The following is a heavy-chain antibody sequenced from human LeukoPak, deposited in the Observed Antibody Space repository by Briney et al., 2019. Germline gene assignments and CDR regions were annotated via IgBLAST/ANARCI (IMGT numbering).Heavy chain of an antibody. D-gene: IGHD3-10*02. CDR1: GFTFSVYS. Sequence: GGSLRLSCAASGFTFSVYSMNWVRQAPGKGLEWVSYISSSGSTIYYADSVKGRFTISRDNAKNSLYLQMNSLRAEDTAVYCCAELGITMIGGVWGKGTTVTISS. V-gene: IGHV3-48*04. CDR2: ISSSGSTI. J-gene: IGHJ6*04. CDR3: AELGITMIGGV.